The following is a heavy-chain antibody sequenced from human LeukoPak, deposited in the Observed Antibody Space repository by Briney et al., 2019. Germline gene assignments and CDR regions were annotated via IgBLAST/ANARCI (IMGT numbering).Heavy chain of an antibody. CDR3: TSRIDSLDY. CDR1: GFTFSGSA. V-gene: IGHV3-73*01. J-gene: IGHJ4*02. CDR2: IRGKANSYAT. Sequence: GVSLRLSSAASGFTFSGSAMHWVRQACGKGLEWVGRIRGKANSYATAYAASVKGRFTISRDDSKNTAYLQMNSLKTEDTAVYYCTSRIDSLDYWGQGTLVTVSS. D-gene: IGHD3-9*01.